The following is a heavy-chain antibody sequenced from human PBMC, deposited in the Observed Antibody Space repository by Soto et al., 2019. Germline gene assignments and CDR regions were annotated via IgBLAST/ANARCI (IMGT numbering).Heavy chain of an antibody. CDR2: VHYSGST. V-gene: IGHV4-59*11. J-gene: IGHJ6*02. Sequence: SETLSLTCTVSGGSISSHYWSWIRQPPGKGLEWIGYVHYSGSTNYNPSLKSRVSISVDTSKNQFSLKLRSVTAADTAVCYCARDPNIVLVPAALRSYYYYYGMDVWGQGTTVTVSS. D-gene: IGHD2-2*01. CDR1: GGSISSHY. CDR3: ARDPNIVLVPAALRSYYYYYGMDV.